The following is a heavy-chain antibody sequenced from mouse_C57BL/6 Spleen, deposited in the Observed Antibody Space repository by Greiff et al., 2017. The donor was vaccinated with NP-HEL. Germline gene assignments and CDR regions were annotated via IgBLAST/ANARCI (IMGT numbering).Heavy chain of an antibody. CDR2: ISDGGSYT. J-gene: IGHJ4*01. CDR3: ARDGDYGSYYAMDY. Sequence: EVHLVESGGGLVKPGGSLKLSCAASGFTFSSYAMSWVRQTPEKRLEWVATISDGGSYTYYPDNVKGRFTISRDNARNNLYLQMSHLKSEDTAMYYCARDGDYGSYYAMDYWGQGTSVTVSS. CDR1: GFTFSSYA. D-gene: IGHD1-1*01. V-gene: IGHV5-4*01.